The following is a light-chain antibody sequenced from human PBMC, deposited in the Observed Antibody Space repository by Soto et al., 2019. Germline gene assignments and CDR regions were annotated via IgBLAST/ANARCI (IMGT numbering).Light chain of an antibody. CDR2: AAS. CDR3: QQSYSTPYT. J-gene: IGKJ2*01. CDR1: QSISSY. V-gene: IGKV1-39*01. Sequence: DIQMTQSPSSLSASVGDRVTITCRASQSISSYLNWYQQKPGKAPKLLIYAASSLQSGVPSRFSGSGTGTDFTLTISSLQPEDFANYYCQQSYSTPYTFAQGTKREI.